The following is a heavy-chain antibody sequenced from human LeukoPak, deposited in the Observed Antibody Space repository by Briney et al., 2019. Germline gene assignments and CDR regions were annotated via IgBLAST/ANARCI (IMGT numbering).Heavy chain of an antibody. Sequence: PGGSLRLSCAASGFTFSSYWMSWVRQAPGKGLEWVANIKQDGSEKYYVDSVKGRFTISRDNSKNTLYLQMNSLRAEDTAVYYCAKDLTPRPRGRFDYWGQGTLVTVSS. J-gene: IGHJ4*02. D-gene: IGHD3-16*01. CDR3: AKDLTPRPRGRFDY. CDR2: IKQDGSEK. CDR1: GFTFSSYW. V-gene: IGHV3-7*03.